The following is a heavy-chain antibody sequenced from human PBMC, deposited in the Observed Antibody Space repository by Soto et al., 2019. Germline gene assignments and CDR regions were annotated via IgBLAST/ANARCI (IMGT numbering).Heavy chain of an antibody. D-gene: IGHD3-3*01. CDR3: ARDKRITIFGVVIEGDPTDYYGMDV. Sequence: SETLSLTCTVSGGSISSGGYYWTWIRQHPGKGLEWIGYIYYSGSTYYNPSLKSRVTISVDTSKNQFSLKLSSVTAADTAVYYCARDKRITIFGVVIEGDPTDYYGMDVWGQGTTVTVSS. J-gene: IGHJ6*02. V-gene: IGHV4-30-4*08. CDR2: IYYSGST. CDR1: GGSISSGGYY.